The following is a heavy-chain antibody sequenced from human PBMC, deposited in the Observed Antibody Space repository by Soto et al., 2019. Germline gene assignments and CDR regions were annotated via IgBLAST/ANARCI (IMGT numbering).Heavy chain of an antibody. CDR2: ISYDGSNK. Sequence: QVQLVESGGGVVQPGRSLRLSCAASGFTFSSYGMHWVRQAPGKGLEWVAVISYDGSNKYYADSVKGRFTISRDNSKNTLYLQMNSLRAEDTAVYYCAKRGGYGPGYYGMDVWGQGTTVTVSS. J-gene: IGHJ6*02. V-gene: IGHV3-30*18. CDR1: GFTFSSYG. CDR3: AKRGGYGPGYYGMDV. D-gene: IGHD5-18*01.